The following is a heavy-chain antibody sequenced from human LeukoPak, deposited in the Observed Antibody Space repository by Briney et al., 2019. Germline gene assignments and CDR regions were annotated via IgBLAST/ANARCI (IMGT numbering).Heavy chain of an antibody. J-gene: IGHJ4*02. CDR3: ARQGVATAIDY. Sequence: SETLSLTCTVSGGSISSYYWSWLRQPAGKGLEWIGRISASGNTNYNPSIKSRVTMSVDTSKNLFALKLSSVTAADTAVYYCARQGVATAIDYWGQGTLVTVSS. D-gene: IGHD2-21*02. CDR2: ISASGNT. V-gene: IGHV4-4*07. CDR1: GGSISSYY.